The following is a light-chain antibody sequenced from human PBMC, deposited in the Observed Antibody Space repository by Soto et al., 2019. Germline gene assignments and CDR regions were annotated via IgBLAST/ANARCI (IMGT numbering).Light chain of an antibody. CDR2: SNN. J-gene: IGLJ2*01. V-gene: IGLV1-44*01. Sequence: QSVLSQPPSASGTPGQRITISCSGRTSNIGINPVNWYQQFPGTAPKVLIYSNNHRPSGVSDRFSGSKSGTSASLAIAGLQSEDEADYYCAAWDDSLNGLVFAGGTKVTVL. CDR3: AAWDDSLNGLV. CDR1: TSNIGINP.